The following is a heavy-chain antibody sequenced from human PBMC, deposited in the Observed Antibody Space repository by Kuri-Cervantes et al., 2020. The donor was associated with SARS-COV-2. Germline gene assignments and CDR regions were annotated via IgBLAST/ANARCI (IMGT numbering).Heavy chain of an antibody. D-gene: IGHD6-13*01. CDR2: ISPGDSDT. CDR1: GYSFTSYW. CDR3: ARYSSSWSYYMDV. J-gene: IGHJ6*03. Sequence: GGSLRLSCKGSGYSFTSYWIGWVRQMPGKGLEWMGIISPGDSDTRYSPSFQGQVTISADKSTSTAYLQWSSLKASDNAMYYCARYSSSWSYYMDVWGKGTTVTVSS. V-gene: IGHV5-51*01.